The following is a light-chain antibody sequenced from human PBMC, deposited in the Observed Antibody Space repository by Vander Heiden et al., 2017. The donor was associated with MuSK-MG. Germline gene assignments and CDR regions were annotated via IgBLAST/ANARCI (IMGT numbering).Light chain of an antibody. V-gene: IGKV3-15*01. CDR1: QNIGNN. J-gene: IGKJ5*01. CDR2: AAS. CDR3: QQYNNWPPEIT. Sequence: ILLTQSPTTLSVSPGERATLSCRVSQNIGNNLAWYQLRPGQAPRLLMYAASTRDTGIPDRVSGRGSGTDFTLTISNLQSEDFAVYYCQQYNNWPPEITFGQGTRLDIK.